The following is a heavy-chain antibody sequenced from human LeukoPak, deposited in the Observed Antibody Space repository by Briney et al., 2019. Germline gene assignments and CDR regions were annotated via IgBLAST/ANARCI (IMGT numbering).Heavy chain of an antibody. J-gene: IGHJ1*01. D-gene: IGHD4-17*01. CDR3: SRGAVNDYGDGQYFQY. CDR2: IRSKVYGGT. V-gene: IGHV3-49*04. Sequence: GGSLRLSCTASGFTFSDYAMSWVRQAPGKGLEWVGFIRSKVYGGTDKAASVKDRFIISRDDSKSIVYLQMNNLKTEDTAVYYCSRGAVNDYGDGQYFQYWGQGSLVTVSS. CDR1: GFTFSDYA.